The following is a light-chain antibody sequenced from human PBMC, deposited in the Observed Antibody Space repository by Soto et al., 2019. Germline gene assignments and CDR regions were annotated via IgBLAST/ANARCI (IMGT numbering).Light chain of an antibody. J-gene: IGLJ1*01. CDR3: YSSAGVSYV. CDR2: DVS. V-gene: IGLV2-11*01. Sequence: QSALTQPRSVSGSPGQSVTISCTGTSSDVGGYNYVSWYQQHPGKAPKLMIYDVSKRPSGVPDRFSGSKSGNTASLTISGLQAEDEADYSCYSSAGVSYVFGAGTKVTVL. CDR1: SSDVGGYNY.